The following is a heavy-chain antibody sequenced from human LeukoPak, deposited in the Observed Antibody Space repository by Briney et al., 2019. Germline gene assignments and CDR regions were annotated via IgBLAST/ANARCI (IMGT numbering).Heavy chain of an antibody. D-gene: IGHD5-24*01. CDR3: ARDPHGYNSYFDY. J-gene: IGHJ4*02. CDR1: GFTFSSYA. CDR2: ISGSGDST. V-gene: IGHV3-23*01. Sequence: GGSLRLSCAASGFTFSSYAMSWVRQAPGKGLEWVSAISGSGDSTYYADSVKGRFTISRDNSKNTLYLQINSLRAEDTAVYYCARDPHGYNSYFDYWGQGTLVTVSS.